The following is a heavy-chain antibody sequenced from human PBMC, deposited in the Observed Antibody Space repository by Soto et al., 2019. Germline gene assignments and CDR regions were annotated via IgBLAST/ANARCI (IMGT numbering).Heavy chain of an antibody. CDR1: GFTFNNFN. Sequence: EVQLVESGGGLVQPGGSRRLSCAASGFTFNNFNMNWVRQAPGKGLEWVSYITSSSSTICYAGSVKGRFTISRDNAKNSLYLQVNSLRAEDTAVYYCARELYGDYGVDYWGQGTLVTVSS. J-gene: IGHJ4*02. D-gene: IGHD4-17*01. CDR3: ARELYGDYGVDY. CDR2: ITSSSSTI. V-gene: IGHV3-48*01.